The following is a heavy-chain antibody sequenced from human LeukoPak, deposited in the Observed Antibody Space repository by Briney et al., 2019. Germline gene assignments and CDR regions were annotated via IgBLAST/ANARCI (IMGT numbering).Heavy chain of an antibody. CDR1: GFTFSSYG. CDR2: ISGSGGST. D-gene: IGHD3-10*01. CDR3: AKDPALWFGEPMGYFDL. Sequence: GGSLRLSCAASGFTFSSYGMSWVRQAPGKGLEWVSAISGSGGSTYYADSVKGRFTISRDNSKNTLYLQMNSLRAEDTAVYYCAKDPALWFGEPMGYFDLWGRGTLVTVSS. V-gene: IGHV3-23*01. J-gene: IGHJ2*01.